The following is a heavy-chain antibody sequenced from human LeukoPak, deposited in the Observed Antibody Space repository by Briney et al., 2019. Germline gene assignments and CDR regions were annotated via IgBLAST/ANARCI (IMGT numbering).Heavy chain of an antibody. J-gene: IGHJ6*04. Sequence: GGTLRLSCAASGFTFRAHGMNWVRQAPGKGLEWVSYISSSGSTIYYADSVKGRFTISRDNAKNSLYLQMNSLRAEDTAVYYCAELGITMIGGVWGKGTTVTISS. CDR1: GFTFRAHG. D-gene: IGHD3-10*02. CDR3: AELGITMIGGV. CDR2: ISSSGSTI. V-gene: IGHV3-48*04.